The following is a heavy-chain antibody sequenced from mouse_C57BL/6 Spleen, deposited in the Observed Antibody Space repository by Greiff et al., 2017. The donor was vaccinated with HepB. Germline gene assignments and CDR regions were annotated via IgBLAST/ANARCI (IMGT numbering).Heavy chain of an antibody. D-gene: IGHD1-1*01. CDR1: GYTFTSYD. Sequence: QVQLQQSGPELVKPGASVKLSCKASGYTFTSYDINWVKQRPGQGLEWIGWIYPRDGSTKYNEKFKGKATLTVDTSSSTAYMELHSLTSEDSAVYFCARLDGSSPRYWYFDVWGTGTTVTVSS. J-gene: IGHJ1*03. CDR3: ARLDGSSPRYWYFDV. CDR2: IYPRDGST. V-gene: IGHV1-85*01.